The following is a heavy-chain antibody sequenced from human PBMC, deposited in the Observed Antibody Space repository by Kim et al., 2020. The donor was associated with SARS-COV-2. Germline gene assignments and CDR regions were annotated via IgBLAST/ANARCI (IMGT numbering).Heavy chain of an antibody. Sequence: NDRTTTLYADSVKGRFTISRANSKNTLYLQMTGLRADDTGVYYCTRGPFWGQGTLVTVSS. V-gene: IGHV3-74*01. CDR2: NDRTTT. CDR3: TRGPF. J-gene: IGHJ4*02.